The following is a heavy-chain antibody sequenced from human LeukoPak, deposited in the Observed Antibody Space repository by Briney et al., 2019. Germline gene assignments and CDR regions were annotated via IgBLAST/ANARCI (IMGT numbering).Heavy chain of an antibody. CDR3: AKDRPNYYGSEGHYYRRDGDS. CDR1: GFMFNIYA. J-gene: IGHJ5*01. D-gene: IGHD3-10*01. Sequence: GSLLLSCAASGFMFNIYAMSWVRPAPGKGLEWVSSITSRGDFTFYADSVKGRFTISRDNFNNTLYLQMSSLRAEDTAIYYCAKDRPNYYGSEGHYYRRDGDSWGQGTLVTVSS. V-gene: IGHV3-23*01. CDR2: ITSRGDFT.